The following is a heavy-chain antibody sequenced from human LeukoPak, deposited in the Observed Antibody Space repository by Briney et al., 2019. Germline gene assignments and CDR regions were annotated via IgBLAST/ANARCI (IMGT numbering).Heavy chain of an antibody. D-gene: IGHD2-21*01. Sequence: ASVKVSCKASGGTFSSYAISWVRQAPGQGLERMGGIIPIFGTANYAQKFQGRVTITADESTSTAYMELSSLRSEDTAVYYCARVTAYCGGDCYTGDFDYWGQGTLVTVSS. CDR3: ARVTAYCGGDCYTGDFDY. CDR2: IIPIFGTA. V-gene: IGHV1-69*13. CDR1: GGTFSSYA. J-gene: IGHJ4*02.